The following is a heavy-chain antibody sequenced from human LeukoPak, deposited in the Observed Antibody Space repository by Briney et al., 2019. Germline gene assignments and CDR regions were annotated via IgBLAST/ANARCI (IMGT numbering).Heavy chain of an antibody. CDR3: ARDSPSFYDILTGYYRVGALDI. Sequence: PGGSLRLSCAASGFAFSNYAMNWVRQAPGKGLEWVSVISSSTGSTFYADSVRGRFTISRDNSKNTLYLQMNSLRAEDTAVYYCARDSPSFYDILTGYYRVGALDIWGKGKMVTVSS. D-gene: IGHD3-9*01. CDR2: ISSSTGST. V-gene: IGHV3-23*01. CDR1: GFAFSNYA. J-gene: IGHJ3*02.